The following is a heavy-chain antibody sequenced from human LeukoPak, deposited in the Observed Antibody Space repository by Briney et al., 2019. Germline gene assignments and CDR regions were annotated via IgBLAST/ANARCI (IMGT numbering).Heavy chain of an antibody. CDR2: ISSSSSYT. D-gene: IGHD2-15*01. Sequence: PGGSLRLSCAASGSTFSDYYMSWIRQAPGKGLEWVSYISSSSSYTNYADSVKGRFTISRDNAKNSLYLQMNSLRAEDTAVYYCARDCGGSCFTPDFDYWGQGTLVTVSS. J-gene: IGHJ4*02. CDR1: GSTFSDYY. V-gene: IGHV3-11*06. CDR3: ARDCGGSCFTPDFDY.